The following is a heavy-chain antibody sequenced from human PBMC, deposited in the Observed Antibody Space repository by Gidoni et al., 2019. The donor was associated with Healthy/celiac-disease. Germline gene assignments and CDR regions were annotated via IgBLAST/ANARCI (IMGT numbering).Heavy chain of an antibody. V-gene: IGHV4-39*01. CDR1: GGSISSSSYY. CDR2: IYYSGST. CDR3: ARTGTTGPNWFDP. D-gene: IGHD1-7*01. Sequence: QLQLQESGPGLVKPSETLSLTCTVSGGSISSSSYYWGWIRQPPGKGLEWIGSIYYSGSTYYNPSLKSRVTISVDTSKNQFSLKLSSVTAADTAVYYCARTGTTGPNWFDPWGQGTLVTVSS. J-gene: IGHJ5*02.